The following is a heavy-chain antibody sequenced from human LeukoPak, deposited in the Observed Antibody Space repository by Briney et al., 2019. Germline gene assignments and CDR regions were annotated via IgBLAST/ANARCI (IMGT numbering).Heavy chain of an antibody. J-gene: IGHJ6*02. V-gene: IGHV1-2*02. CDR3: ARDVVYEYFGMDV. CDR2: INPNSGGT. CDR1: GYTFTGYY. D-gene: IGHD3-22*01. Sequence: ASVKVSCKASGYTFTGYYMHWVRQAPGQGLEWMGWINPNSGGTNYARKFQGRVTMTRDTSISTAYMELSRLRSDDTAVYYCARDVVYEYFGMDVWGQGTTVTVSS.